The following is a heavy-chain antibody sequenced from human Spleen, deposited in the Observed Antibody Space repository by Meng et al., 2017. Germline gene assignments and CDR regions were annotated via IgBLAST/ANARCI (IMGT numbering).Heavy chain of an antibody. V-gene: IGHV3-71*01. CDR1: GFTFSNAW. Sequence: GESPKIPWAAPGFTFSNAWMSWVRQAPGEGLEWVGFIRNKADGGAPEYAASVKGRFTISRDDSRSIAYLQMNSLKAEDTAVYYCVREYSEYYYFNHWGQGTLVTVSS. J-gene: IGHJ1*01. CDR2: IRNKADGGAP. CDR3: VREYSEYYYFNH. D-gene: IGHD2/OR15-2a*01.